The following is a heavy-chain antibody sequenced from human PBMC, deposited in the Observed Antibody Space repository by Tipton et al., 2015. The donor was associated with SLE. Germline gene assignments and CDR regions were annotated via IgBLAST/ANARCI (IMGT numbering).Heavy chain of an antibody. Sequence: SLRLSCAASGFIFSSYEMHWVRQAPGKGLEWVAVVSFDGSNKYYADSVKGRFTMSRDNSKNTLFLQMNSLRAEDTAVYYCARTPGVITPMDVWGQGTTVTVSS. CDR2: VSFDGSNK. CDR1: GFIFSSYE. J-gene: IGHJ6*02. V-gene: IGHV3-30*04. D-gene: IGHD3-10*01. CDR3: ARTPGVITPMDV.